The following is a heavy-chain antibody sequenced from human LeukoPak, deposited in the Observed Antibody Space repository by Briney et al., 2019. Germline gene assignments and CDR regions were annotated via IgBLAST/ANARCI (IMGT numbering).Heavy chain of an antibody. CDR3: ARDYSKRGNWEIQGDP. J-gene: IGHJ5*02. Sequence: SETLSLTCAVHGGSFSGYYWSWIRQPPGKGLEWIGEINHSGSTNYNPSLKSRVTISVDTSKNQFSLKLSSVTAADTAVYYCARDYSKRGNWEIQGDPWGQGTLVTVSS. CDR1: GGSFSGYY. CDR2: INHSGST. D-gene: IGHD7-27*01. V-gene: IGHV4-34*01.